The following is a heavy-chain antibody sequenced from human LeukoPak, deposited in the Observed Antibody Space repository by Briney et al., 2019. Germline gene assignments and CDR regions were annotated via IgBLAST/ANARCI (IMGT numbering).Heavy chain of an antibody. CDR1: GFTFSSYS. Sequence: GGSLRLSCAASGFTFSSYSMNWVRQAPGKGLEWVSSISSSSSYIYYADSVRGRFTISRDNAKNSLYLQMNSLRSEDTAVYYCAKADIVATVHPFNLDYWGQGTLVTVSS. V-gene: IGHV3-21*01. CDR3: AKADIVATVHPFNLDY. CDR2: ISSSSSYI. D-gene: IGHD5-12*01. J-gene: IGHJ4*02.